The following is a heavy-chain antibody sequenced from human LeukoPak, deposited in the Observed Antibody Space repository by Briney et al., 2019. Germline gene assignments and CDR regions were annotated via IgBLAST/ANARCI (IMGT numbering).Heavy chain of an antibody. J-gene: IGHJ4*02. CDR2: ISAYNGNT. Sequence: ASVKVSCKASGYTFTSYGISWVRQAPGQGLEWMGWISAYNGNTNYAQKLQGRVTMTTDTSTSTAYMELRSLRSDGTAVYYCARVKWELLTFDYWGQGTLVTVSS. D-gene: IGHD1-26*01. CDR3: ARVKWELLTFDY. CDR1: GYTFTSYG. V-gene: IGHV1-18*01.